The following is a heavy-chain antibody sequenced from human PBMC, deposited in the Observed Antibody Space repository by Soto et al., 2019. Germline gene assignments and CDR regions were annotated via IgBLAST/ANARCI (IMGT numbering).Heavy chain of an antibody. J-gene: IGHJ4*02. CDR1: GGSISSSSYY. CDR3: AIHGYNWSDGPLDY. Sequence: SETLSLTCTVSGGSISSSSYYWGWIRQPPGKGLEWIGSIYYSGSTYYNPSLKSRVTISVDTSKNQFLLKLSPVTAADTAVYYCAIHGYNWSDGPLDYWGQGTLVTVSS. D-gene: IGHD1-20*01. V-gene: IGHV4-39*01. CDR2: IYYSGST.